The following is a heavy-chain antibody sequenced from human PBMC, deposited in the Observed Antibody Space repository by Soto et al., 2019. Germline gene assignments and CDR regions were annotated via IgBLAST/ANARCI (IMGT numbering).Heavy chain of an antibody. CDR1: GYTFTSYG. CDR2: ISAYNGNT. CDR3: ARHFYDFWRGPKDY. J-gene: IGHJ4*02. D-gene: IGHD3-3*01. Sequence: ASVKVSCKASGYTFTSYGISWVRQAPGQGLEWMGWISAYNGNTNYAQKLQGRVTMTTDTSTSTAYMELRSLRSDDTAVYYCARHFYDFWRGPKDYWGQGSLVTVSS. V-gene: IGHV1-18*01.